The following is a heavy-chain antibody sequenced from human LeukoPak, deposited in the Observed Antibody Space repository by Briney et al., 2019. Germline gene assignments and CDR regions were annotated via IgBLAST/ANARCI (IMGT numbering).Heavy chain of an antibody. CDR1: GFTLSNYA. V-gene: IGHV3-23*01. D-gene: IGHD3-16*01. CDR2: ISYSSGSI. CDR3: AKDVLRLNYGYFDL. Sequence: GGSLRLSCAASGFTLSNYAMSWVRQGPGKGPEWVAGISYSSGSIYYLDSVKGRFTISRDNSRNTLYLQMNSLGAEDTAVYYCAKDVLRLNYGYFDLWGRGTLVSVSS. J-gene: IGHJ2*01.